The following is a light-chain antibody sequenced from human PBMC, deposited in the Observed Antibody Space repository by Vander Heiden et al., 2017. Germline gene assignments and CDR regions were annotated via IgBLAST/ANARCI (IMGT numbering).Light chain of an antibody. Sequence: EIVLTQSPGTLSVSLGERATITCRASQSISSYLDWYQQQPGQAPRLLIYGVSSRATGIPDRFSGSGSGTDFTLTISRLEPEDSAVYYCQHYGGSPWAFGQGTKVEIK. J-gene: IGKJ1*01. CDR3: QHYGGSPWA. CDR2: GVS. V-gene: IGKV3-20*01. CDR1: QSISSY.